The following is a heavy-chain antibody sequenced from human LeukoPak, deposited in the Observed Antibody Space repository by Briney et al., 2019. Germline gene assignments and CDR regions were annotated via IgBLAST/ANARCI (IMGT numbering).Heavy chain of an antibody. D-gene: IGHD1-26*01. J-gene: IGHJ3*02. CDR3: ATTTSGGDAFDI. V-gene: IGHV4-4*07. CDR1: GGSISSYY. CDR2: IYTSGST. Sequence: PSETLSLTCTVSGGSISSYYWSWIRQPAGKGLEWIGRIYTSGSTNYNPSLKSRVTISVDTSNNQFSLNLRSVTAADTAVYYCATTTSGGDAFDIWGQGTMVTVSS.